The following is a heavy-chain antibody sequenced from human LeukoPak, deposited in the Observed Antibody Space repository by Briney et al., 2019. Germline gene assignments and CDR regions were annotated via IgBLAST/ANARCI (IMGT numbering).Heavy chain of an antibody. V-gene: IGHV1-2*02. Sequence: ASVKVSCKASGYTFTGYYIHWVRQAPGQGLEWMGWINPYSGGTNYAQKFQGRVTMTRDTSISTAYMELSRLRSDDTAVYYCVPGGRSGATSGVSGMALYYFDYWGQGTLVTVSS. D-gene: IGHD1-26*01. CDR3: VPGGRSGATSGVSGMALYYFDY. CDR2: INPYSGGT. J-gene: IGHJ4*01. CDR1: GYTFTGYY.